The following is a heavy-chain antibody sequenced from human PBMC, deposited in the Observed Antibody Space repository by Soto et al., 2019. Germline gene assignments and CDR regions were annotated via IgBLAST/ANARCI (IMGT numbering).Heavy chain of an antibody. CDR1: GFTFTSSA. CDR2: IVVGSGNT. J-gene: IGHJ4*02. CDR3: AASPAYSSGWADY. D-gene: IGHD6-19*01. V-gene: IGHV1-58*01. Sequence: SVKVSCKASGFTFTSSAVQWVRQARGQRLEWIGWIVVGSGNTNYAQKFQERVTITRDMSTSTAYMELSSLRSDDTAVYYCAASPAYSSGWADYWGQGTLVTVSS.